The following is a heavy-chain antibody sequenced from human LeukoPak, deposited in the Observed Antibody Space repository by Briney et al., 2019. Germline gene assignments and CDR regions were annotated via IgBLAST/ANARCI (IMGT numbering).Heavy chain of an antibody. CDR2: ISYSGNT. CDR1: AGSISSSDYY. D-gene: IGHD3-22*01. Sequence: PPETLSLTCTVSAGSISSSDYYWGWIRQSPGKGLEWIGRISYSGNTYYNPSLKSRVTISVDTSKNHFSLRLSSVTAADTAVYYCARLTHSYYSDTSGYYPYYYMDVWGKGTRVTVSS. J-gene: IGHJ6*03. V-gene: IGHV4-39*02. CDR3: ARLTHSYYSDTSGYYPYYYMDV.